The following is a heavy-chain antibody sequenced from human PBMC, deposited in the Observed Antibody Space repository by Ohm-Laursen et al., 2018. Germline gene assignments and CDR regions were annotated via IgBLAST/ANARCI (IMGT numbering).Heavy chain of an antibody. CDR3: ARTYDSSSAFDN. CDR2: ISWNSGSI. D-gene: IGHD3-22*01. V-gene: IGHV3-9*01. J-gene: IGHJ4*02. CDR1: GFTFDDYA. Sequence: SLRLSCAASGFTFDDYAMHWVRQAPRKGLEWVSGISWNSGSIGYADSVKGRFTISRDNAKNSLYLQMNSLRAEDTALYYCARTYDSSSAFDNWGQGTLVTVSS.